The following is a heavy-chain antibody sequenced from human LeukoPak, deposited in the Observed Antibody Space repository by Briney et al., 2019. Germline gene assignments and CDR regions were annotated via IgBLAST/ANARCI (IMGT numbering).Heavy chain of an antibody. Sequence: SETLSLTCTVSGGSISSYYWSWIRQPPGKGLEWIGYIYYSGSTNYNPSLKSRVTISVDTSKNQFSLKLSSVTAADTAVYYCARTLYGDYGEYYFDYWGQGTLVTVSS. V-gene: IGHV4-59*01. J-gene: IGHJ4*02. D-gene: IGHD4-17*01. CDR3: ARTLYGDYGEYYFDY. CDR1: GGSISSYY. CDR2: IYYSGST.